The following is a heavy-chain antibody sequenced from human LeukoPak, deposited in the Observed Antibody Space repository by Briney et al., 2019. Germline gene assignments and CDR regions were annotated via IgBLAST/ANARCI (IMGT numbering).Heavy chain of an antibody. CDR2: INSDGYST. D-gene: IGHD4-17*01. V-gene: IGHV3-74*01. J-gene: IGHJ4*02. CDR3: ARDGHGELDY. CDR1: GFTFSSYW. Sequence: PGGSLRLSCAASGFTFSSYWMHWVRQAPGKGLVWVSRINSDGYSTSYADSVKGRFTISRDNAKNTLYLQMNSLRDEDTGVYHCARDGHGELDYWGQGTLVTVSS.